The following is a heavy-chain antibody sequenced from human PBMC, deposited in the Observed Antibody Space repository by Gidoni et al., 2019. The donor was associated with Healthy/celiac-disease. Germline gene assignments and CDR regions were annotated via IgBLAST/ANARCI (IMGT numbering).Heavy chain of an antibody. V-gene: IGHV3-21*01. CDR2: ISSSSSYI. D-gene: IGHD1-26*01. Sequence: EVQLVESGGGLLKPGWSLRLSCAAAGFTFSSYSINWVRQAPGKGLAWVSSISSSSSYIYYADSVKCRFTLSRDNAKNSLYLQMNSLRAEDTAVYYCARDAKWELLPNAFDYWGQGTLVTVSS. CDR1: GFTFSSYS. CDR3: ARDAKWELLPNAFDY. J-gene: IGHJ4*02.